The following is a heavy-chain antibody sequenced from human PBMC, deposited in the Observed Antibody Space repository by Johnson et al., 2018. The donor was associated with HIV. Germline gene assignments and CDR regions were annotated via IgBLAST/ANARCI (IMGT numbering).Heavy chain of an antibody. CDR3: AREQELIGERAFDI. Sequence: VQLVESGGGLVQPGGSLRLSCAASGFTFINYWMHWVRQAPGKGLVWVSRMNADGKSTTYADSVKGRFTISRDNAKNTLYLQMNSRRAEDTAVYYCAREQELIGERAFDIWGQGTMVTVSS. CDR2: MNADGKST. V-gene: IGHV3-74*01. J-gene: IGHJ3*02. D-gene: IGHD6-13*01. CDR1: GFTFINYW.